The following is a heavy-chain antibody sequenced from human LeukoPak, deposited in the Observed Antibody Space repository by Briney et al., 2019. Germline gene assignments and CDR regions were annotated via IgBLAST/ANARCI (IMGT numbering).Heavy chain of an antibody. J-gene: IGHJ5*02. Sequence: PGGSLRLSCAASGFTFSSYDMHWVRQAPGKGLEWVAVISYDGSNKYYADSVKGRFTISRDNSKNTLHLQMDSLTVEDTAVYYCAVSNWMDPWGQGTLVTVSS. CDR2: ISYDGSNK. V-gene: IGHV3-30-3*01. CDR3: AVSNWMDP. CDR1: GFTFSSYD.